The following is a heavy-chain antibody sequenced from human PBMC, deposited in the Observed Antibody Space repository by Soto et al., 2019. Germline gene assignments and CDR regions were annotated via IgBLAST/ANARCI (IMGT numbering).Heavy chain of an antibody. CDR3: ARLRPSFGVPITFPSS. CDR2: IDPSDSST. J-gene: IGHJ4*02. V-gene: IGHV5-10-1*01. CDR1: GYSFTNYW. D-gene: IGHD3-3*01. Sequence: GESLKTSCPGSGYSFTNYWITWVRQMPAKGLAWMGRIDPSDSSTNYSPSFQGHVTISTHKPINTSYLQWSSLKASGTATYYCARLRPSFGVPITFPSSRGKVTLVTV.